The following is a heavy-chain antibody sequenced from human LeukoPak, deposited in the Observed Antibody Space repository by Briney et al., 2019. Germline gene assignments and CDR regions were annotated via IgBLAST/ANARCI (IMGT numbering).Heavy chain of an antibody. CDR1: GYTFTGYA. CDR2: INTNTGNP. V-gene: IGHV7-4-1*02. D-gene: IGHD6-19*01. J-gene: IGHJ4*02. CDR3: ARDGAVAGPDFDY. Sequence: ASVKLSCKASGYTFTGYAMNWVRHAPGQGLEWMGWINTNTGNPTYAQGFTGRFVFSLDTSVSPAYLQISSLKAEDTAVYYCARDGAVAGPDFDYWGQGTLVTVSS.